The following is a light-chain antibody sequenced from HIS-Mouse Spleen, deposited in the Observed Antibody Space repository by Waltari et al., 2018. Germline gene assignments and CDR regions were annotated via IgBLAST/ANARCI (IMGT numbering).Light chain of an antibody. J-gene: IGKJ2*01. Sequence: DIVMTQSPDSLAVSLGERATINCKSSQSVLYSSNNKNYLAWYQQKPGQPPKLLIYWASTRESGGPDRFSGSGSGTDFTLTISSLQAEDVAVYYCQQYYSTXYTFXQGTXLEIK. CDR3: QQYYSTXYT. CDR2: WAS. V-gene: IGKV4-1*01. CDR1: QSVLYSSNNKNY.